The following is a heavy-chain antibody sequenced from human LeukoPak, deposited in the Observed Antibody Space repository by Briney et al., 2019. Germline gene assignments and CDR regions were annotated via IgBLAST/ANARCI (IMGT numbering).Heavy chain of an antibody. J-gene: IGHJ4*02. CDR2: ISDGGGST. Sequence: GGSLRLSCAVSGFIFSSHYMTWVRQAPGKGLEWVSGISDGGGSTYYADSVKGRVTISRDNSENTLYLQMNGLRVEDTAVYYCARGKSSSDYWGQGTLVTVSS. CDR1: GFIFSSHY. V-gene: IGHV3-23*01. D-gene: IGHD6-6*01. CDR3: ARGKSSSDY.